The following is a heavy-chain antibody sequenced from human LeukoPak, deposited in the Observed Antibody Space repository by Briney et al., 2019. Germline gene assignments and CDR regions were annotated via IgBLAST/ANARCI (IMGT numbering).Heavy chain of an antibody. Sequence: SQTLSLTCAISGDSVSSNSAAWNWIRQSPSRGLEWLGRTYYRSKWYNDYAVSVKSRITINPDTSKNQFSLQLNSVTPEDTAVYYCARSLSGFDYYDSSGYSWVFDYWGQGTLVTVSS. V-gene: IGHV6-1*01. CDR3: ARSLSGFDYYDSSGYSWVFDY. CDR1: GDSVSSNSAA. J-gene: IGHJ4*02. D-gene: IGHD3-22*01. CDR2: TYYRSKWYN.